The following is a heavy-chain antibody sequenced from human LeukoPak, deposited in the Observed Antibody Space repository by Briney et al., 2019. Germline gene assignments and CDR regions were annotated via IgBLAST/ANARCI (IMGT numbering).Heavy chain of an antibody. V-gene: IGHV1-2*06. D-gene: IGHD1-20*01. CDR2: INPNSGGT. CDR1: GYTFTGYY. J-gene: IGHJ6*03. CDR3: AREYNWNLPDYYYYYMDV. Sequence: ASVKVSCKASGYTFTGYYMHWVRQAPGQGLEWMGRINPNSGGTNYAQKFQRRVTMTRDTSISTAYMELSRLRSDDTAVYYCAREYNWNLPDYYYYYMDVWGKGTTVTVSS.